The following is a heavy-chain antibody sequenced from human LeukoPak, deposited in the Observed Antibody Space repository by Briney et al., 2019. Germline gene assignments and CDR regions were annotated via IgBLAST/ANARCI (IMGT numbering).Heavy chain of an antibody. CDR3: ARLRIVTAFFDY. D-gene: IGHD1-26*01. CDR1: GFTFSDYY. Sequence: GGSLRLSCAASGFTFSDYYMSWIRQAPGKGLEWVSYISSSGSTIYYADSVKGRFTISGDNAKNSLYLQMNSLRAEDTAVYYCARLRIVTAFFDYWGQGTLVTVSS. J-gene: IGHJ4*02. CDR2: ISSSGSTI. V-gene: IGHV3-11*04.